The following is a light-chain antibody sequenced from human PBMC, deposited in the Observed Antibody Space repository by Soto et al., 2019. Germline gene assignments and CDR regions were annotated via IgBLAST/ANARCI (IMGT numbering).Light chain of an antibody. CDR1: QSISSW. CDR3: QQYNSYSSFA. J-gene: IGKJ3*01. CDR2: KAS. Sequence: DIQMTQSPSTLSASVGARVPITCRASQSISSWLAWYQQKPGKAPKLLIYKASSLESGVPSRFSGSGSGTEFTLTISSLQPDDFATYYCQQYNSYSSFAFGPGTKVDIK. V-gene: IGKV1-5*03.